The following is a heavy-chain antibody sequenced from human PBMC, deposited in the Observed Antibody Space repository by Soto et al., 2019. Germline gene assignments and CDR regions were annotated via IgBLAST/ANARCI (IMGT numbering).Heavy chain of an antibody. Sequence: QVQLVESGGGVVQPGRSLRLSCAASGFTFSSYGMHWVRQAPGKGLEWVAVIWYDGSNKYYADSVKGRFTISRDNSKNRLYLQMNCLRAEDTAVYYCARDENYDYVWGSYRLAGGVDYWGQGTLVTVSS. CDR1: GFTFSSYG. D-gene: IGHD3-16*02. CDR3: ARDENYDYVWGSYRLAGGVDY. V-gene: IGHV3-33*01. CDR2: IWYDGSNK. J-gene: IGHJ4*02.